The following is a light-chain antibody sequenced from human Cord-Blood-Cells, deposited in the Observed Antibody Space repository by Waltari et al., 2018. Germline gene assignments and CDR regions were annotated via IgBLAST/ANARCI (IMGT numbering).Light chain of an antibody. CDR2: DAS. J-gene: IGKJ3*01. V-gene: IGKV3-11*01. CDR3: QQRSTS. CDR1: QSVSSY. Sequence: EIVLTQSPATLSLSPGERATLSCRASQSVSSYLAWYQQKPGQAHRLLIYDASNRATGIPARFSGSGSGTDFTLTISSLEPEDFAVYYCQQRSTSFGPGTKVDIK.